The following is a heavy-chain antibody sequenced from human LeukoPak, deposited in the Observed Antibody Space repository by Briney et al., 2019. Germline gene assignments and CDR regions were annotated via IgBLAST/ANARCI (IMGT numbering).Heavy chain of an antibody. CDR2: ISGSGGST. V-gene: IGHV3-23*01. CDR1: GFTFSSYA. D-gene: IGHD2-2*01. Sequence: GGSLGLSCAASGFTFSSYAMSWVRQAPGKGLEWVSAISGSGGSTYYADSVKGRFTISRDNSKNTLYLQMNSLRAEDTAVYYCARGRAGYCCSTSCLLPFDYWGQGTLVTVSS. J-gene: IGHJ4*02. CDR3: ARGRAGYCCSTSCLLPFDY.